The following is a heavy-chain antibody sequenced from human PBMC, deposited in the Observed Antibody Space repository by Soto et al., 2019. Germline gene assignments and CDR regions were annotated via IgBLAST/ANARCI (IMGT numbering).Heavy chain of an antibody. V-gene: IGHV3-30*18. CDR3: AKDKVNVGFCGGDCFYYGMDV. Sequence: GGSLRLSCAASGFTFSSYGMHWVRQAPGKGLEWVAVISYDGSNKYYADSVKGRFTISRDNSKNTLYLQMNSLRAEDTAVYYCAKDKVNVGFCGGDCFYYGMDVWDQGTTVPVSS. D-gene: IGHD2-21*02. CDR1: GFTFSSYG. CDR2: ISYDGSNK. J-gene: IGHJ6*02.